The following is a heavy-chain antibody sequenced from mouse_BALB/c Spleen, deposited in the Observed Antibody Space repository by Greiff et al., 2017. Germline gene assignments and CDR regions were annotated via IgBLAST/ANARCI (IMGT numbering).Heavy chain of an antibody. J-gene: IGHJ3*01. CDR3: ARPMITTGFAY. V-gene: IGHV1-9*01. D-gene: IGHD2-4*01. CDR1: GYTFSSYW. CDR2: ILPGSGST. Sequence: VKLMESGAELMKPGASVKISCKATGYTFSSYWIEWVKQRPGHGLEWIGEILPGSGSTNYNEKFKGKATFTADTSSNTAYMQLSSLTSEDSAVYYCARPMITTGFAYWGQGTLVTVSA.